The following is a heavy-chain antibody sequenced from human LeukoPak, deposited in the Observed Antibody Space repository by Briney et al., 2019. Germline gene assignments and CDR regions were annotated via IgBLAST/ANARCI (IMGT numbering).Heavy chain of an antibody. Sequence: GGSLRLSCAASGLTFSNYGMHWVRQAPGKGLEWVAFIRYDGSNKYYVDSVKGRFTISRDNSKNTLYLQMNSLTAEDTAVYYCAKDPHSGSHLDSWGQGTTVTVSS. CDR2: IRYDGSNK. D-gene: IGHD1-26*01. V-gene: IGHV3-30*02. CDR1: GLTFSNYG. CDR3: AKDPHSGSHLDS. J-gene: IGHJ6*02.